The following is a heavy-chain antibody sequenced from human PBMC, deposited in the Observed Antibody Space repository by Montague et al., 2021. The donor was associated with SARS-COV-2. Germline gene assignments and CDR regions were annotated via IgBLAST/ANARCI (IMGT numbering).Heavy chain of an antibody. V-gene: IGHV4-39*01. J-gene: IGHJ5*02. CDR3: ARVGCSSNVFNWFDP. CDR2: IFYSGVT. Sequence: SETLSLTCTVSGDSISSSMKYWGWIRQPPGKGLEWIGIIFYSGVTYYSPSLKSRVTIFVDTSKNEFSLKLNSVTAADTAVYYCARVGCSSNVFNWFDPWGQGTLVTVSS. CDR1: GDSISSSMKY. D-gene: IGHD2-2*01.